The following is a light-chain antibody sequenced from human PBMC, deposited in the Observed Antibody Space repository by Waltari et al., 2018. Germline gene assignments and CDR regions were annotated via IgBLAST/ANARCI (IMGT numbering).Light chain of an antibody. V-gene: IGLV2-14*01. Sequence: QSALTQPASVSGSPGQSITISCTGTGSDVGFSDFVSWFQQHPGKAPQVMIYKVNNRPSGVSNRFSGSKSANTASLTISGLQAEDEADYYCSSYTRRSYWVFGGGTQLTVL. CDR1: GSDVGFSDF. CDR3: SSYTRRSYWV. J-gene: IGLJ3*02. CDR2: KVN.